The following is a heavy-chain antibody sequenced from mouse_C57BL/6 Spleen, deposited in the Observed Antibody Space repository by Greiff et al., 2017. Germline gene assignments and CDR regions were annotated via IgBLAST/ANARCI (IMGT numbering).Heavy chain of an antibody. CDR3: ARENDGYLWYFDV. D-gene: IGHD2-3*01. CDR2: INYDGSST. Sequence: EVKLVESEGGLVQPGSSMKLSCTASGFTFSDYYMAWVRQVPEKGLEWVANINYDGSSTYYLDSLKSRFIISRDNAKNILYLQMSSLKSEDTATYYCARENDGYLWYFDVWGTGTTVTVSS. CDR1: GFTFSDYY. J-gene: IGHJ1*03. V-gene: IGHV5-16*01.